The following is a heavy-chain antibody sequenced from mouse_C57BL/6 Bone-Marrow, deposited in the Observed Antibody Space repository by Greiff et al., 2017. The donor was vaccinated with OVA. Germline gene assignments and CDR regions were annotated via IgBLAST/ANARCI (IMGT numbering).Heavy chain of an antibody. Sequence: EVQLQQSGAELVRPGASVKLSCTASGFNIKDDYMHWVKQRPEQGLEWIGWIDPENGDTEYASKFQGKATITADTASNTAYLQLSSLTSEDTAVYDCTTPAMDYWGQGTSVTVSS. V-gene: IGHV14-4*01. CDR3: TTPAMDY. CDR1: GFNIKDDY. J-gene: IGHJ4*01. CDR2: IDPENGDT.